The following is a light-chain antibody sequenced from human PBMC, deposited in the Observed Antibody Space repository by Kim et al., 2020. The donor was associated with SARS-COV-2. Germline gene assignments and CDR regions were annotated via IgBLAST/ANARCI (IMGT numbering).Light chain of an antibody. V-gene: IGKV3-15*01. J-gene: IGKJ1*01. CDR2: GAS. CDR1: QSVSSN. CDR3: KQYNNWPPWT. Sequence: EIVMTQSPATLSVSPGERATLSCRASQSVSSNLAWYQQKPGQAPRLLIYGASTMATGIPARFSGSGSGTEFTLTISSLQSEDFAVYYCKQYNNWPPWTFGQGTKVDIK.